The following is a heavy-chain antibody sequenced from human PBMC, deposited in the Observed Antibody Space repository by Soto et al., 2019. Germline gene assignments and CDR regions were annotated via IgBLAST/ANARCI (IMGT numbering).Heavy chain of an antibody. V-gene: IGHV6-1*01. CDR2: TYYRSKWYN. Sequence: SQTLSLTCAISGDSVSSTSAAWNWIRQSPSRGLEWLGRTYYRSKWYNDYAVSVKSRITINPDTSKSQFSLQLNSVTPEDTAVYYCARTHGWYQPFDMDVWGQGTTVTVSS. D-gene: IGHD2-2*01. J-gene: IGHJ6*02. CDR3: ARTHGWYQPFDMDV. CDR1: GDSVSSTSAA.